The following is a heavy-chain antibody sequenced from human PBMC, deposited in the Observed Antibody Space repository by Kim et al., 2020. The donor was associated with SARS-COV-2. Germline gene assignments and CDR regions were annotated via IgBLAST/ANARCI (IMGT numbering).Heavy chain of an antibody. Sequence: GGSLRLSCAASGFTFSSYAMSWVRQAPGKGLEWVSAISGSGGSTYYADSVKGRFTISRDNSKNTLYLQMNSLRAEDTAVYYCAKAEGTITMIVVVITTRWYFDLWGRGTLVTVSS. J-gene: IGHJ2*01. CDR3: AKAEGTITMIVVVITTRWYFDL. D-gene: IGHD3-22*01. V-gene: IGHV3-23*01. CDR1: GFTFSSYA. CDR2: ISGSGGST.